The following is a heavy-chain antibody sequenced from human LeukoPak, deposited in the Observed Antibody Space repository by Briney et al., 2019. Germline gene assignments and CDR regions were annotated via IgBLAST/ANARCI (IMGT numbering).Heavy chain of an antibody. J-gene: IGHJ4*02. V-gene: IGHV3-53*01. CDR1: GFTFSSYA. Sequence: PGGSLRLSCAASGFTFSSYAMSWVRQAPGKGLEWVSVIYSGGSTYYADSVKGRFTISRDNSKNTLYLQMNSLRAEDTAVYYCARDQVGAFDYWGQGTLVTVSS. CDR2: IYSGGST. CDR3: ARDQVGAFDY. D-gene: IGHD1-26*01.